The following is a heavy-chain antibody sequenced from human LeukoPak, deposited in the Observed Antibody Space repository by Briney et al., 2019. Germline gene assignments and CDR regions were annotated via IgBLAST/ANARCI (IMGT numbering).Heavy chain of an antibody. V-gene: IGHV4-38-2*01. CDR1: GYSISSGYY. D-gene: IGHD6-19*01. Sequence: PSETLSLTCAVSGYSISSGYYWGWIRQPPGKGLEWIGSIYHSGSTYYNPSLKSRVTISVDTSKNQFSLKLSSVTAADTAVYYCASDSGWYGGVDYWGQGTLVTVSS. J-gene: IGHJ4*02. CDR2: IYHSGST. CDR3: ASDSGWYGGVDY.